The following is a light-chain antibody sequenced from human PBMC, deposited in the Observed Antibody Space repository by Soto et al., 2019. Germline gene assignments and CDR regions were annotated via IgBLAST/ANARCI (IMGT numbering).Light chain of an antibody. V-gene: IGLV2-14*03. CDR1: SSDVGGYNY. J-gene: IGLJ1*01. CDR3: SSYTTSNTRQIV. CDR2: DVS. Sequence: QSALTHPASVSGSPGQSITISCTGTSSDVGGYNYVSWYQHHPGKAPKLMIFDVSNRPSGVSNRFSGSKSGNTASLTISGLQPEDEADYYCSSYTTSNTRQIVVGTGTKLTVL.